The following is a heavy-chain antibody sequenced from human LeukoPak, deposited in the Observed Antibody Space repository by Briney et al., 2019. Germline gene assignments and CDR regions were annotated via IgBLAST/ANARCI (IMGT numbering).Heavy chain of an antibody. Sequence: SETLSLTCTVSGGSISSYYWSWIRQPPGKGLEWIGYIYYSGSTNYNPSLKSRVPISVDTSKNQFPLTLSSVTAADTAVYYCARGYSGYDSWFSSGWYYSGGDAFDIWGQGTMVTVSS. CDR3: ARGYSGYDSWFSSGWYYSGGDAFDI. CDR2: IYYSGST. J-gene: IGHJ3*02. V-gene: IGHV4-59*01. D-gene: IGHD5-12*01. CDR1: GGSISSYY.